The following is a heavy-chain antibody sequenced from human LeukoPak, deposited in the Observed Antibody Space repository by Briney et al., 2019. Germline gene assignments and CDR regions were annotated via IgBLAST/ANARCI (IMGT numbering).Heavy chain of an antibody. CDR1: GGTFSSYA. D-gene: IGHD5-12*01. Sequence: SVKVSCKASGGTFSSYAISWVRQAPGQGLEWMGGIIPIFGTANYAQKFQGRVTITADESTSTAYMELSSLRSEDTAVYYCARDQWLRGVDWFDPWGQGTLVTVSS. CDR2: IIPIFGTA. V-gene: IGHV1-69*13. J-gene: IGHJ5*02. CDR3: ARDQWLRGVDWFDP.